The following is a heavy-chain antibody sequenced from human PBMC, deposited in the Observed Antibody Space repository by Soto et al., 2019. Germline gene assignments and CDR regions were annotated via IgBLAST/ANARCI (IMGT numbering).Heavy chain of an antibody. CDR1: GFTFTSSA. D-gene: IGHD3-9*01. Sequence: SVKVSCKASGFTFTSSAVQWVRQARGQRLEWIGWIVVGSGNTNYAQKFQERVTITRDMSTSTAYMELSSLRSEDTAVYYCAAVQARLRYFDWSHNYWGQGTLVNVSS. V-gene: IGHV1-58*01. J-gene: IGHJ4*02. CDR3: AAVQARLRYFDWSHNY. CDR2: IVVGSGNT.